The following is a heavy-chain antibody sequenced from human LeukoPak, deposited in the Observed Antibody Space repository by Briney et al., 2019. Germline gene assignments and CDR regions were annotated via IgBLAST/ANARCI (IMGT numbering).Heavy chain of an antibody. CDR1: GGSFSGHY. J-gene: IGHJ5*02. CDR2: INHSGST. CDR3: ATSIPNPNWFDP. V-gene: IGHV4-34*01. Sequence: SETLSLTCAVYGGSFSGHYWSWIRQPPGKGLEWIGEINHSGSTNYNPSLKSRVPISVDTSKNQFSLKLSSVTAADTAVYYCATSIPNPNWFDPWGQGTLVTVSS.